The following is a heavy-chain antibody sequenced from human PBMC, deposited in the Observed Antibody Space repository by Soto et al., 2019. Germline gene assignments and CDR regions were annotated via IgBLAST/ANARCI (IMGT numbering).Heavy chain of an antibody. CDR1: GFTFSSYA. CDR2: ISGSGGST. V-gene: IGHV3-23*01. J-gene: IGHJ6*02. CDR3: AKDPDDSSDTSYYYYGMDV. Sequence: ESVGGLVQPGGSLRLSCAASGFTFSSYAMSWVRQAPGKGLEWVSAISGSGGSTYYADSVKGRFTISRDNSKNTLYLQMNSLRAEDTAVYYCAKDPDDSSDTSYYYYGMDVWGQGTTVTVSS. D-gene: IGHD6-19*01.